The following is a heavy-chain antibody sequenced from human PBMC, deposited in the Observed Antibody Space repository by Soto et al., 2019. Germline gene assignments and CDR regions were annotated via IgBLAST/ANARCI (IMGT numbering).Heavy chain of an antibody. CDR3: ARDIEYCSSTSCSYYYGMDV. CDR2: INPNSGGT. D-gene: IGHD2-2*01. V-gene: IGHV1-2*02. J-gene: IGHJ6*02. Sequence: ASVKVSCKASGYTFTGYYMHWLRQSPGQGLEWMGWINPNSGGTNYAQKFQGRVTMTRDTSISTAYMELSRLRSDDTAVYYCARDIEYCSSTSCSYYYGMDVWGQGTTVTVSS. CDR1: GYTFTGYY.